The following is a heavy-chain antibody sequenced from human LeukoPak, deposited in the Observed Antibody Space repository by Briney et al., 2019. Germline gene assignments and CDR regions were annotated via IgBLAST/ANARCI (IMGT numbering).Heavy chain of an antibody. V-gene: IGHV4-31*03. CDR3: ARDYGSGSYPYNWSDP. J-gene: IGHJ5*02. Sequence: PSQTLSLTCTVSGGSISSGGYYWSWIRQHPGKGLEWIGYIYYSGSTYYNPSLKSRVTISVDTSKNQFSLKLSSVTAADTAVYYCARDYGSGSYPYNWSDPWGQGTLVTVSS. D-gene: IGHD3-10*01. CDR1: GGSISSGGYY. CDR2: IYYSGST.